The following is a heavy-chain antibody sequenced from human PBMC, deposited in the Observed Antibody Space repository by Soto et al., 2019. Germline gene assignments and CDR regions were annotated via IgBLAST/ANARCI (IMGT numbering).Heavy chain of an antibody. CDR1: AW. D-gene: IGHD3-22*01. Sequence: AWMSWFRQAPGKGLEWVGRIKSKTDGGTTDYAAPVKGRFTISRDDSKNTLYLQMNSLKTEDTAMYYCARQIYDSDTGPNFQYYFDSWGQGTPVTVSS. V-gene: IGHV3-15*01. J-gene: IGHJ4*02. CDR3: ARQIYDSDTGPNFQYYFDS. CDR2: IKSKTDGGTT.